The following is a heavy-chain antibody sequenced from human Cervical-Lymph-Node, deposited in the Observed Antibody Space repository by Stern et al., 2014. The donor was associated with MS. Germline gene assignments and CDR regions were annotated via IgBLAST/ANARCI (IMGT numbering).Heavy chain of an antibody. V-gene: IGHV3-11*01. CDR2: ITSSGDTT. Sequence: VQLVESGGGLVKPGGSLRLSCAASGFTFSDYYMTWIRQAPGQGLEWISYITSSGDTTYYADSVKGRFTISRDNANNFLYLQMNNLSAEDAAVYYCARPYSTSWYGYFDYWGRGSLVTVSS. CDR3: ARPYSTSWYGYFDY. CDR1: GFTFSDYY. J-gene: IGHJ4*02. D-gene: IGHD6-13*01.